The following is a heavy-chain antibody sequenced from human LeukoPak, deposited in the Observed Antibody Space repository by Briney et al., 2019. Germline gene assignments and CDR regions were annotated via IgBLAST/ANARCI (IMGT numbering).Heavy chain of an antibody. J-gene: IGHJ5*02. Sequence: GASVKVSCKASGYTFTGYYMHWVRQAPGQGLEWMGWINPNSGGTNYAQKFQGRVTVTRDTSISTAYMELSRLRSDDTAVYYCARDRDSGYANWFDPWGQGTLVTVSS. CDR3: ARDRDSGYANWFDP. CDR2: INPNSGGT. V-gene: IGHV1-2*02. D-gene: IGHD5-12*01. CDR1: GYTFTGYY.